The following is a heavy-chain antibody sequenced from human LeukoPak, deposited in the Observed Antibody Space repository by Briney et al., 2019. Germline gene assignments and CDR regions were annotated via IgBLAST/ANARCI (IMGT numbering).Heavy chain of an antibody. Sequence: GGSLRLSCAASGFTFDDYGMSWVRQAPGKGLEWVSGINWNGGSTGYADSVKGRFTISRDNAKNSLYLQMNSLRAEDTALYHCARDIGSGSYSGENWFDPWGQGTLVTVSS. J-gene: IGHJ5*02. V-gene: IGHV3-20*01. D-gene: IGHD3-10*01. CDR3: ARDIGSGSYSGENWFDP. CDR1: GFTFDDYG. CDR2: INWNGGST.